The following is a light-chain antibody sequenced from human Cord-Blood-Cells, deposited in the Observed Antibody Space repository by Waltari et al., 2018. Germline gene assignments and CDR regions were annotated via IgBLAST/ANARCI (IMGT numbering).Light chain of an antibody. Sequence: HSSLTHPSSFSFSPLHSITISFTSTIIYFFFYNYFSLYQQHPGKAPKLMIYEVSNRPSGVSNRFSGSKSGNTASLTISGLQAEDEADYYCSSYTSSSTLYVFGTGTKVTVL. J-gene: IGLJ1*01. V-gene: IGLV2-14*01. CDR3: SSYTSSSTLYV. CDR1: IIYFFFYNY. CDR2: EVS.